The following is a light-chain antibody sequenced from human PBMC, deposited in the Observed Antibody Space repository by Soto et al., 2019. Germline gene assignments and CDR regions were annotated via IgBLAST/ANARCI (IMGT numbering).Light chain of an antibody. CDR3: QQYTNTNNPWM. Sequence: DIQMTQSPSTLSAFVGDRVTITCRGSQSINKWLAWYQQKPGKAPKLLVYDASTLQSGVASRFSGSGSGTEFTLIISGLQPDDSATYYCQQYTNTNNPWMFGQGTKVDIK. V-gene: IGKV1-5*01. CDR2: DAS. CDR1: QSINKW. J-gene: IGKJ1*01.